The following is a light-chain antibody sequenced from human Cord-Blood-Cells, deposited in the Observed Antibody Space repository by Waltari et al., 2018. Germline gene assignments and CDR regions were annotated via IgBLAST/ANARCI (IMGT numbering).Light chain of an antibody. CDR2: DVS. CDR1: SSDVGGYNY. J-gene: IGLJ3*02. CDR3: SSYTSSSTWV. V-gene: IGLV2-14*01. Sequence: QSALTRPASVSVSPGQSITISCTGTSSDVGGYNYVSWYQQHPGKAPKLMIYDVSKRPSGVSNRFSGSKSGNTASLTISGLQAEDEADYYCSSYTSSSTWVFGGGTKLTVL.